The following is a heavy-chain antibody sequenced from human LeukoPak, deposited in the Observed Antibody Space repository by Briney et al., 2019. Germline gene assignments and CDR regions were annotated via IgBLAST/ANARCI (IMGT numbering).Heavy chain of an antibody. CDR2: INPNGGGT. J-gene: IGHJ4*02. CDR1: GYTFTGFH. Sequence: ASVKVSCKASGYTFTGFHMHWVRQAPGQGLEWMGWINPNGGGTNYAQKFQGRVTMTRDTSISTAYMELSRLRSDDTAVYYCARDKAGRWLDYWGQGTLVTVSS. CDR3: ARDKAGRWLDY. D-gene: IGHD1-26*01. V-gene: IGHV1-2*02.